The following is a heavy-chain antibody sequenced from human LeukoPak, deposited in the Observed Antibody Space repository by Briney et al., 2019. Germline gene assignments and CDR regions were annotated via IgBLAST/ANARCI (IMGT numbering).Heavy chain of an antibody. D-gene: IGHD2-2*01. CDR2: ISGSGGST. CDR1: GFTFSSYG. CDR3: ARDYLGVGDAFDI. J-gene: IGHJ3*02. V-gene: IGHV3-23*01. Sequence: GGSLRLSCAASGFTFSSYGMSWVRQAPGKGLEWVSAISGSGGSTYYADSVKGRFTISRDNAKNSMYLQMNSLRAEDTALYFCARDYLGVGDAFDIWGQGTMVTVSS.